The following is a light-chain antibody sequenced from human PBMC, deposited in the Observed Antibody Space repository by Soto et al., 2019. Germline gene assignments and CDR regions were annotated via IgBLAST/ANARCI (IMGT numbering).Light chain of an antibody. CDR1: QGINNY. V-gene: IGKV1-17*03. J-gene: IGKJ1*01. Sequence: DIQMTQSPSAMSASVGDRVTITCRASQGINNYLAWFQQKPGKVPKRLIYGASTLESGVPSRFSGSGSGTEFTLTISTLQPEDFATYYYLQHNSYPRTFGQGTKVEIK. CDR3: LQHNSYPRT. CDR2: GAS.